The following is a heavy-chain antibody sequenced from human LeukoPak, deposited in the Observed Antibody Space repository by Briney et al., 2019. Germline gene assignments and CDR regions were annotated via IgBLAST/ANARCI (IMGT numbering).Heavy chain of an antibody. D-gene: IGHD4-17*01. CDR3: ARTLMTTVTTYYYYMDV. Sequence: GASVKASCKASGYTFTSYDINWVRQATGQGLEWMGWMNPNSGNTGYAQKFQGRVTMTRDTSISTAYMELSSLTSEDTAVYYCARTLMTTVTTYYYYMDVWGKGTTVTVSS. J-gene: IGHJ6*03. CDR1: GYTFTSYD. CDR2: MNPNSGNT. V-gene: IGHV1-8*01.